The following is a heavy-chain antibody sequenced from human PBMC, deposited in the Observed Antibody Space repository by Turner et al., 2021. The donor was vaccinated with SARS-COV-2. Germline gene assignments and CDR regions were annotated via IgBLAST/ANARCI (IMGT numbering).Heavy chain of an antibody. CDR1: GFTFSSYV. J-gene: IGHJ4*02. Sequence: VQLVESEGGLVQRGGSLGLYCSASGFTFSSYVMHWVRHAPGKGLEYVSAISSNERSTYYADSVKGRFTISRDNSKHTLYLQMSSLRAEDTAVYYCVKVSYWGQGTLVTVAS. V-gene: IGHV3-64D*06. CDR2: ISSNERST. CDR3: VKVSY.